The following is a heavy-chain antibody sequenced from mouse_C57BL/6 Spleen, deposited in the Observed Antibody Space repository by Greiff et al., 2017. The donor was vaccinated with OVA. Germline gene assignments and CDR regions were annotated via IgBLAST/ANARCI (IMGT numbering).Heavy chain of an antibody. CDR3: ARNGYGSSYWHFDV. CDR2: IWTGGGT. D-gene: IGHD1-1*01. Sequence: VQLQQSGPGLVAPSQSLSITCTVSGFSLTSYAISWVRQPPGKGLEWLGVIWTGGGTNYNSALKSRLSISKDNSKSQVFLKMNSLQTDDTARYYCARNGYGSSYWHFDVWGTGTTVTVSS. V-gene: IGHV2-9-1*01. CDR1: GFSLTSYA. J-gene: IGHJ1*03.